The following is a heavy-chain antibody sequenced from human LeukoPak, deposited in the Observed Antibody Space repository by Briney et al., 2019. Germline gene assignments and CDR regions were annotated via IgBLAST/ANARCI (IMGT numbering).Heavy chain of an antibody. J-gene: IGHJ6*02. CDR3: ARLHDYYYYGMDV. V-gene: IGHV4-39*01. CDR1: GGSISSSSYY. CDR2: IYYSGST. Sequence: SETLSLTCTVSGGSISSSSYYWGWIRQPPGKGLEWIGSIYYSGSTYYNPSLKSRVTISVDTSKNQFSLKLSSVTAADTAVYYCARLHDYYYYGMDVWGRGTTVTVSS.